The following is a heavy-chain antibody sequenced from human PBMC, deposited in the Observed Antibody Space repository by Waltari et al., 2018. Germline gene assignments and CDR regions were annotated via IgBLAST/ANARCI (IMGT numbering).Heavy chain of an antibody. J-gene: IGHJ6*02. Sequence: EGQLVESGGDLVQPGGSLGPSCGASGFTFSNFFMHWVRQGPGKGLEWVSRIKTDGSGTTYADSVQGRFTISRDNVKNTLYLQMNSLRAEDTAIYYCANHRPGGLGMEVWGPGTTVTVSS. CDR2: IKTDGSGT. D-gene: IGHD2-15*01. V-gene: IGHV3-74*03. CDR1: GFTFSNFF. CDR3: ANHRPGGLGMEV.